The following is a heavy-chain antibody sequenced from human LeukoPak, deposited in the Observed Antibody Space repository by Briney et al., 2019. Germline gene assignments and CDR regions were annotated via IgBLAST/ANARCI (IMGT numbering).Heavy chain of an antibody. Sequence: KPSETLSLTCAVYGGSFSGYYWSWIRQPPGKGLEWIGEINHSGSTNYNPSLKSRVTISVDTSKNQFSLKLSSVTAADTAVYYCARGPRGYYYGSGSYYRYWGQGTLVTVSS. D-gene: IGHD3-10*01. J-gene: IGHJ4*02. CDR1: GGSFSGYY. V-gene: IGHV4-34*01. CDR3: ARGPRGYYYGSGSYYRY. CDR2: INHSGST.